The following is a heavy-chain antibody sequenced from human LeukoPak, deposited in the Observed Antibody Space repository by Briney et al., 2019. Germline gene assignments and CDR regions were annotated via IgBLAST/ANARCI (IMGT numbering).Heavy chain of an antibody. J-gene: IGHJ3*02. D-gene: IGHD2-2*01. CDR1: GGSISSYY. V-gene: IGHV4-4*07. CDR3: ARVRCSSTSCYPHDAFDI. CDR2: IYTSGST. Sequence: PSETLSLTCTVSGGSISSYYWSWIRQPAGKGLEWIGRIYTSGSTNYNPPLKSRVTMSVDTSKNQFSLKLSSVTAADTAVYYCARVRCSSTSCYPHDAFDIWGQGTMVTVSS.